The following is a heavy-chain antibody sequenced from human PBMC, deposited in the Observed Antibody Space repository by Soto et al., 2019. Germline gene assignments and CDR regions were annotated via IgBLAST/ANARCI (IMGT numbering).Heavy chain of an antibody. CDR2: ISAYNGNT. V-gene: IGHV1-18*01. D-gene: IGHD6-13*01. CDR3: ACQTENCSIGRIYYYGMDV. J-gene: IGHJ6*02. Sequence: ASVKVSCKASGYTFTSYGISWVRQAPGQGLEWMGWISAYNGNTNYAQKLQGRVTMTTDTSTSTAYMELRSLRSDDTAVYYCACQTENCSIGRIYYYGMDVWGQGTSVTVSS. CDR1: GYTFTSYG.